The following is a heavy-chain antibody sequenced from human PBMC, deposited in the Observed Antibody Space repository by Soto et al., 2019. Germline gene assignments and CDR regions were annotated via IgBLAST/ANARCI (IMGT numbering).Heavy chain of an antibody. CDR3: ARDWGTYYDFWSGSAMDV. Sequence: ASVKVSCKASGGTFSSYATSWVRQAPGQGLEWMGGIIPIFGTANYAQKFQGRVTITADKSTSTAYMELSSLRSEDTAVYYCARDWGTYYDFWSGSAMDVWGQGTTVTVSS. J-gene: IGHJ6*02. CDR2: IIPIFGTA. D-gene: IGHD3-3*01. CDR1: GGTFSSYA. V-gene: IGHV1-69*06.